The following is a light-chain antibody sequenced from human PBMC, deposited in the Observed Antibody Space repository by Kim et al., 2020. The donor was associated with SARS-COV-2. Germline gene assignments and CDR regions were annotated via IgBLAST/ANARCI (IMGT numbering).Light chain of an antibody. CDR3: QSYDSSLSVV. CDR2: GNS. V-gene: IGLV1-40*01. CDR1: RSNIGAGYD. Sequence: GRRVTISCTGSRSNIGAGYDVHWYQQIPGTAPKLLIYGNSNRPSGVPNRFSGSKSGTSASLAITGLQAEDEADYYCQSYDSSLSVVFGGGTQLTVL. J-gene: IGLJ2*01.